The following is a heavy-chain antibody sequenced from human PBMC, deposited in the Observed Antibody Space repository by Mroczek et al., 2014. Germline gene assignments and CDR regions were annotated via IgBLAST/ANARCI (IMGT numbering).Heavy chain of an antibody. V-gene: IGHV4-61*02. CDR1: GGSISSGSYY. J-gene: IGHJ4*02. Sequence: QVQLQESGPGLVKPSQTLSLTCTVSGGSISSGSYYWSWIRQPAGKGLEWIGRIYTSGSTNYNPSLKSRVTISVDTSKNQFSLKLSSVTAADTAVYYCARGIAAAAGIYYFDYWGQGTLVTVSS. D-gene: IGHD6-13*01. CDR3: ARGIAAAAGIYYFDY. CDR2: IYTSGST.